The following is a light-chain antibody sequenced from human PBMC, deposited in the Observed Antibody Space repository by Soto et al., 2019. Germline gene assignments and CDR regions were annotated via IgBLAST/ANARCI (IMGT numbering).Light chain of an antibody. CDR2: DAS. Sequence: EIQMTQSPSTLSASVGDRVTITCRASQSISSWLAWYQQRPGKAPKLLIYDASSLESGVPSRFSGSGSGTEFTLTISSLQPDDFATYYCQQYNSYPPTFGGGTKVDIK. CDR3: QQYNSYPPT. J-gene: IGKJ4*01. CDR1: QSISSW. V-gene: IGKV1-5*01.